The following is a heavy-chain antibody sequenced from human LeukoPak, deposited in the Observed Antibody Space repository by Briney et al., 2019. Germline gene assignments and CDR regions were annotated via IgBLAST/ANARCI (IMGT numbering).Heavy chain of an antibody. CDR2: ISYDGSNK. Sequence: PGGSLRLSCAASGFTFSSYGMHWVRQAPGKGLEWVAVISYDGSNKYYADSVKGRFTISRDNSKNTLYLQMNSLRAEDTAVYYCAKDINADDWYWVFDYWGQGTLVTVSS. V-gene: IGHV3-30*18. D-gene: IGHD2-21*02. CDR1: GFTFSSYG. J-gene: IGHJ4*02. CDR3: AKDINADDWYWVFDY.